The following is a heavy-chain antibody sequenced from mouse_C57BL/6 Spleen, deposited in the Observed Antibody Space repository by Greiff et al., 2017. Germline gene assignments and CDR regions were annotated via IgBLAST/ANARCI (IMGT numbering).Heavy chain of an antibody. D-gene: IGHD2-1*01. J-gene: IGHJ1*03. CDR3: ANIYYGNHEYFDV. Sequence: EVQLVESGGGLVQPGGSLKLSCAASGFTFSDYYMYWVRQTPEKRLEWVAYISNGGGSTYYPDTVKGRFTISRDNAKNTLYLQMSRLKSEDTAMYYCANIYYGNHEYFDVWGTGTTVTVSS. CDR1: GFTFSDYY. V-gene: IGHV5-12*01. CDR2: ISNGGGST.